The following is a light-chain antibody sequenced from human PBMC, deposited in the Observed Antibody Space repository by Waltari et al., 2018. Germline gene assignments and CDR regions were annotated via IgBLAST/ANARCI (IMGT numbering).Light chain of an antibody. V-gene: IGLV2-18*02. CDR3: GSYRSGSTYI. CDR2: EVT. Sequence: QSALTQPPSVSKSLGQSVTISCTGTSSDIGGYNGLSWYQQHSGTAPRLLIYEVTKRASGVTVRFSGSKSGTTASLTISGLQADDEADYYCGSYRSGSTYIFGAGTRLTVL. J-gene: IGLJ1*01. CDR1: SSDIGGYNG.